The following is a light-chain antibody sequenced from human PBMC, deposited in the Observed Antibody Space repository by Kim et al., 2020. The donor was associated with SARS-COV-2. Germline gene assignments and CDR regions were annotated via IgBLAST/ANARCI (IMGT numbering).Light chain of an antibody. Sequence: EIVLTQSPGTLSLSPGERATLSCRASQIVGSSYLAWYQQRPGQAPRLLIYSASSRATGIPDRFSGSGSGTDFTLTISRLEPEDFAVYYCQHYGRFFGGGTKVDIK. J-gene: IGKJ4*01. CDR2: SAS. CDR3: QHYGRF. V-gene: IGKV3-20*01. CDR1: QIVGSSY.